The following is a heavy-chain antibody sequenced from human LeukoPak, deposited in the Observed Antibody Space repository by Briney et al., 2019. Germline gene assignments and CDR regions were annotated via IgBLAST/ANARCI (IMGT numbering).Heavy chain of an antibody. D-gene: IGHD6-13*01. J-gene: IGHJ5*02. CDR2: IYYSGST. Sequence: SETLSLICTISGGSISSSSYSWGWIRQPPGKGLEWIGSIYYSGSTYFNPSLKSRVTISVDTSKNQFSLKLNSVTAADTAVYYCARHVRKRGIAAAGSPGWFDPWGQGTLVTVSS. CDR1: GGSISSSSYS. V-gene: IGHV4-39*01. CDR3: ARHVRKRGIAAAGSPGWFDP.